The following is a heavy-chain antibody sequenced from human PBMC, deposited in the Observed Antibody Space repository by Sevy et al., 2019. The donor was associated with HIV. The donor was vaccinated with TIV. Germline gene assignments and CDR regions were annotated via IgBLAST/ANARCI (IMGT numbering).Heavy chain of an antibody. CDR3: ARGDSSGYPTDY. Sequence: SETLSLTCTVSGGSISSGGYYWSWIRQHPEKGLEWIGYIYYSGSTYYNPSLKSRVTISVDTSKNQFSLKLSSVTAADTAVYYCARGDSSGYPTDYWGQGTLVTVSS. D-gene: IGHD3-22*01. V-gene: IGHV4-31*03. CDR2: IYYSGST. J-gene: IGHJ4*02. CDR1: GGSISSGGYY.